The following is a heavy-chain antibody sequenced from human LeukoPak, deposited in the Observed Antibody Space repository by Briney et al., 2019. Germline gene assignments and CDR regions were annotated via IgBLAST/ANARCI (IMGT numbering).Heavy chain of an antibody. CDR2: INSDGSST. CDR3: ARDLRRGVAGSPSYYDLDV. D-gene: IGHD6-19*01. Sequence: PGGSLRLSCAASGFTFSSYWMHWVRQAPGKGLVWVSRINSDGSSTSYADSVEGRLTISRDNAKNTLYLKMNSLRAEDTAVCYCARDLRRGVAGSPSYYDLDVWGHGTTVTVSS. J-gene: IGHJ6*02. V-gene: IGHV3-74*01. CDR1: GFTFSSYW.